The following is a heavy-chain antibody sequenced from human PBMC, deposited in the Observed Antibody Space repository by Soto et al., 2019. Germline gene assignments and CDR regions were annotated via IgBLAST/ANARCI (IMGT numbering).Heavy chain of an antibody. CDR3: ATAGSSWLNFDY. CDR2: IYYSGST. CDR1: GGSISSGGYY. V-gene: IGHV4-31*03. Sequence: PSETLSLTCTVSGGSISSGGYYWSWIRQHPGKGLEWIGYIYYSGSTYYNPSLKSRVTISVDTSKNQFSLKLSSVTAADTAVYYCATAGSSWLNFDYWGQGTLVTVSS. D-gene: IGHD6-13*01. J-gene: IGHJ4*02.